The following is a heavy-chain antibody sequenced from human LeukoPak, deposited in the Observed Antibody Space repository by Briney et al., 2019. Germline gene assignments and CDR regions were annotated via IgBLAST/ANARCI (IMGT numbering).Heavy chain of an antibody. CDR2: ITTSGNTI. V-gene: IGHV3-11*04. CDR1: GFTFSDYC. D-gene: IGHD1-26*01. Sequence: PGGSLRLSCAAPGFTFSDYCMTWIRQAPGKGLEWVSYITTSGNTIHYADSVKGRFTISRDNAKNSLYLQMNSLRAEDSAVYYCVRVYSVNHYGADYWGQGTLVTVSS. J-gene: IGHJ4*02. CDR3: VRVYSVNHYGADY.